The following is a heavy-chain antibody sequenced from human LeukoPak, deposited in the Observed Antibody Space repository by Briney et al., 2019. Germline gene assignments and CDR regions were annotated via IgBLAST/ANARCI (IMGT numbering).Heavy chain of an antibody. CDR1: GYSISSGYY. CDR2: IHHSGST. V-gene: IGHV4-38-2*02. D-gene: IGHD1-14*01. J-gene: IGHJ4*02. CDR3: ARRPDTYQDY. Sequence: SETLSLTCSVSGYSISSGYYWGWIRQPPGMGLEWIGTIHHSGSTYYNPSLKSRVTISVDTSKNQFSLKLSSVTAADTAVYYCARRPDTYQDYWGQGTLVTVSS.